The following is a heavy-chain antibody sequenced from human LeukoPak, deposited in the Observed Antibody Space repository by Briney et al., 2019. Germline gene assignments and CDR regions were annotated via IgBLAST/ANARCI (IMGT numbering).Heavy chain of an antibody. D-gene: IGHD4-17*01. V-gene: IGHV3-7*03. CDR2: IKQDATDK. CDR1: GFTFSRYW. CDR3: ARERYGRDAFDI. J-gene: IGHJ3*02. Sequence: PGGSLGLSCAASGFTFSRYWMSWVRQAPGKGLEWVANIKQDATDKYYVDSVKGRFTISRDNAKNSLYLQMNSLRAEDTAVYYCARERYGRDAFDIWGQGTMVTVSS.